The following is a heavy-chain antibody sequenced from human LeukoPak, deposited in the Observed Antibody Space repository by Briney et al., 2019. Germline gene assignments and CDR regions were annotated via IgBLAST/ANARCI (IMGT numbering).Heavy chain of an antibody. D-gene: IGHD4-17*01. CDR3: AKGTMTTVIPLTY. J-gene: IGHJ4*02. V-gene: IGHV3-30*02. CDR2: IRYDGSNK. CDR1: GFTFSDYG. Sequence: GGSLRLSCTASGFTFSDYGMHWVRQAPGKGLEWVAFIRYDGSNKYYADSVKGRFTISRDNSKNTLYLQMNSLRAEDTAVYYCAKGTMTTVIPLTYWGQGTLVTVSS.